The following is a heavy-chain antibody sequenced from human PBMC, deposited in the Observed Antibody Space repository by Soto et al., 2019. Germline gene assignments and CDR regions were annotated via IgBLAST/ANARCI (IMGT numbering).Heavy chain of an antibody. CDR1: GFTFSSYA. CDR2: LSNSGYRT. V-gene: IGHV3-23*01. J-gene: IGHJ4*02. D-gene: IGHD1-26*01. Sequence: EVQLLESGGGLVQPGGSLRLSCAASGFTFSSYAMSWVRRAPGKGLEWVSSLSNSGYRTYYADSVKGRFIISRDNSKDTLYLQMTSLRAEDTAVYYCAKPPQYVTAGGADYWGQGIPVTVSS. CDR3: AKPPQYVTAGGADY.